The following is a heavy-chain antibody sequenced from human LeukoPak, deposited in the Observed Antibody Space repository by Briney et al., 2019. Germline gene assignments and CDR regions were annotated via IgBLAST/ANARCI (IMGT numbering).Heavy chain of an antibody. Sequence: SETLSLTCAVYGGSFSGYYWSWIRQPPGKGLEWIGEINHYGSTNYNPSLKSRITISVDTSKDQFSLKLSSVTAADTAVYYCAGLYGSGSYYGYWGQGTLVTVSS. CDR3: AGLYGSGSYYGY. V-gene: IGHV4-34*01. CDR2: INHYGST. CDR1: GGSFSGYY. J-gene: IGHJ4*02. D-gene: IGHD3-10*01.